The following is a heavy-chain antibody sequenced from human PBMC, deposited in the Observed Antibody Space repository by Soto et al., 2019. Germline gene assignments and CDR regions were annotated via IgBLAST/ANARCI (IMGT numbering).Heavy chain of an antibody. J-gene: IGHJ4*02. D-gene: IGHD2-8*02. CDR3: ARDKITGLFXY. CDR1: GGSISSGGYY. V-gene: IGHV4-31*03. CDR2: IYYSGST. Sequence: SETLSLTCTVSGGSISSGGYYWSWIRQHPGKGLEWIGYIYYSGSTYYNPSLKSRVTISVDTSKNQFSLKLSSVTAADTAVYYCARDKITGLFXYWGQGTLVXVSS.